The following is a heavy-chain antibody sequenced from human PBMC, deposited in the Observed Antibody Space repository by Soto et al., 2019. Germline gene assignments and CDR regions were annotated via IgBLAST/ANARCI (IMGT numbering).Heavy chain of an antibody. J-gene: IGHJ4*02. Sequence: GASVKVSCKASGYTFTGYYMHWVRQAPGQGLERMGWINPNSGGTNYAQKFQGWVTMTRDTSISTAYMELSRLRSDDTAVYYCARDLGGSSWYYFDYWGQGTLVTVSS. CDR1: GYTFTGYY. D-gene: IGHD6-13*01. CDR3: ARDLGGSSWYYFDY. CDR2: INPNSGGT. V-gene: IGHV1-2*04.